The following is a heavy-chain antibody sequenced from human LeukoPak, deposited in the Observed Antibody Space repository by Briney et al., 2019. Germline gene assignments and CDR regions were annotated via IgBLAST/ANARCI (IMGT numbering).Heavy chain of an antibody. J-gene: IGHJ5*02. V-gene: IGHV4-39*01. CDR3: ARLYYDFWSGPAYNWFDP. CDR1: GGSISSSSYY. CDR2: IYYSGST. Sequence: PSETLSLTCTVSGGSISSSSYYWGWIRQPPGKGLEWIGSIYYSGSTYYNPPLKSLVTISVDTSKNQFSMKLSSVTAADTAVYYCARLYYDFWSGPAYNWFDPWGQGTLVTVSS. D-gene: IGHD3-3*01.